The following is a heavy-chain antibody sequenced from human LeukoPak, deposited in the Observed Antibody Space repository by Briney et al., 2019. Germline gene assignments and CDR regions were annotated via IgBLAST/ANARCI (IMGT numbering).Heavy chain of an antibody. D-gene: IGHD7-27*01. Sequence: GESLKISCKGSGYSFSSYWIVWVRQMPGKGLEWMGILYPGDSDIRYSPSFQGQVTISADKSINTAYLQWSSLKASDTALYFCARHRQQLGALDIWGQGTMVTVSS. CDR2: LYPGDSDI. CDR3: ARHRQQLGALDI. CDR1: GYSFSSYW. J-gene: IGHJ3*02. V-gene: IGHV5-51*01.